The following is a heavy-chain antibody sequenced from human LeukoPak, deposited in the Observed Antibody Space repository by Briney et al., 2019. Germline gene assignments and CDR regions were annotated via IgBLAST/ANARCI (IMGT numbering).Heavy chain of an antibody. J-gene: IGHJ6*02. CDR2: MNQDGSEK. CDR3: ATYTHWVAGDI. CDR1: GFTFSDSW. V-gene: IGHV3-7*01. D-gene: IGHD3-16*01. Sequence: GGSLRLSCAASGFTFSDSWMSWVRQAPGKGLEWVANMNQDGSEKDYVDSVKGRFTISRDNARNSLYLQMGSLRAEDTAVYYCATYTHWVAGDIWGQGTTVTVSS.